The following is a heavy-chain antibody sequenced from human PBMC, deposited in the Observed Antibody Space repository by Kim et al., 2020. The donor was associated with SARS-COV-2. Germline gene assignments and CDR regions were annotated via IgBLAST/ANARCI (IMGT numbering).Heavy chain of an antibody. CDR2: VYVAGTT. V-gene: IGHV3-53*01. D-gene: IGHD3-16*01. Sequence: GGSLRLSCAASGLTVSNTYMSWVRQIPGQGLEWVSSVYVAGTTYYSDSAKGRFTISRDTSPNTLYLLMNALTAEDTAVYYCAARVGTWDSLHFAFNLWGQGTLVTVSS. CDR3: AARVGTWDSLHFAFNL. J-gene: IGHJ3*01. CDR1: GLTVSNTY.